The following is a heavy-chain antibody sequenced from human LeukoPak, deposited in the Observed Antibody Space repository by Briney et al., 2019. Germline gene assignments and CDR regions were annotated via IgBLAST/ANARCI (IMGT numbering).Heavy chain of an antibody. CDR2: INPSGGST. CDR3: ARDRLNYDILTGYYHINSFDP. D-gene: IGHD3-9*01. CDR1: GYTFTSYY. V-gene: IGHV1-46*01. J-gene: IGHJ5*02. Sequence: ASVKVSCKASGYTFTSYYMHWVRQAPGQGLEWMGIINPSGGSTSYEQKFQGRVTMTSDTSTSTVYMELSSLRSEDTAVYYCARDRLNYDILTGYYHINSFDPWGQGTLVIVSS.